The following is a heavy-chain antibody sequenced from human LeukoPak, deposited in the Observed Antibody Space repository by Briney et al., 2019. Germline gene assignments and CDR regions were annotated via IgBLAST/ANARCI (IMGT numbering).Heavy chain of an antibody. CDR3: AMRIYCSTSRCYGDYYYGMDV. CDR1: GDTFTSYG. D-gene: IGHD2-2*01. Sequence: GASVRVSCRDSGDTFTSYGISGGGQAPGQGLEGRGWIYDYKGKTKYAQKVQGGVTMTTDTSTSTAYMELRSLRSDATAVYYCAMRIYCSTSRCYGDYYYGMDVWGQGTTVTVSS. CDR2: IYDYKGKT. J-gene: IGHJ6*02. V-gene: IGHV1-18*01.